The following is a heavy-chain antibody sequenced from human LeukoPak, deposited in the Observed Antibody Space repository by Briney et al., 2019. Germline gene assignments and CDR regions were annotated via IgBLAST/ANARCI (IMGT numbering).Heavy chain of an antibody. CDR3: AVLEYCSSASCYGTYYFDY. CDR1: GYTFTGYY. Sequence: ASVKVSCEASGYTFTGYYMHWVRQAPGQGLEWMGWINPNSGGTNYAQKFQGRVTMTRDTSISTAYMELSRLRSDDTAVYYCAVLEYCSSASCYGTYYFDYWGQGTLVTVSS. J-gene: IGHJ4*02. V-gene: IGHV1-2*02. CDR2: INPNSGGT. D-gene: IGHD2-2*01.